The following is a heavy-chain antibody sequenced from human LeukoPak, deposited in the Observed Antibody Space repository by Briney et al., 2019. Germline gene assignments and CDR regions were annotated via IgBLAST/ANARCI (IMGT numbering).Heavy chain of an antibody. J-gene: IGHJ6*03. CDR3: ASGGDYYYYMDV. D-gene: IGHD3-16*01. CDR2: IIPIFGTA. Sequence: SVKVSCKASGGTFSSYAISWVRQAPGQGLEWMGGIIPIFGTANYAQKFQGRVTITADKSTSTAYMELSSLRSEDTAVYYCASGGDYYYYMDVWGKGTTVTVSS. CDR1: GGTFSSYA. V-gene: IGHV1-69*06.